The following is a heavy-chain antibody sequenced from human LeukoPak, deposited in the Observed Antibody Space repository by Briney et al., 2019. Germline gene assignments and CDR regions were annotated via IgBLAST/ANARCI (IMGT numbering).Heavy chain of an antibody. CDR2: IYPGDSDT. D-gene: IGHD3-22*01. CDR1: GYSFTSHW. V-gene: IGHV5-51*01. J-gene: IGHJ4*02. CDR3: ARLLYYYDSSGYLTSYYFDY. Sequence: GESLKISCKGSGYSFTSHWIGWVRQMPGKGLEWMGIIYPGDSDTRYSPSFQGQVTISADKSISTAYLQWSSLKASDTAMYYCARLLYYYDSSGYLTSYYFDYWGQGTLVTVSS.